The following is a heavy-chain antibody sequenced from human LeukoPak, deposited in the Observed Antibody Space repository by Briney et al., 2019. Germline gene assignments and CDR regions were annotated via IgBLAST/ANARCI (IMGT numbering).Heavy chain of an antibody. V-gene: IGHV1-46*01. CDR2: INPSGGST. J-gene: IGHJ5*02. CDR1: GYTFTSYY. CDR3: ASSVTRDGRKYNWFDP. Sequence: GASVKVSCKASGYTFTSYYMHWVRQAPGQGLEWMGIINPSGGSTSYAQKFQGRVTMTRDTSTSTVYMELSSLRSEDTAVYYCASSVTRDGRKYNWFDPWGQGTLVTVSS. D-gene: IGHD4-17*01.